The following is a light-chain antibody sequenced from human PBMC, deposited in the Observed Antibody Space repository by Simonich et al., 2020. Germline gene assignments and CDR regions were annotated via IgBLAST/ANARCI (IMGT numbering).Light chain of an antibody. J-gene: IGKJ1*01. CDR2: KAS. V-gene: IGKV1-5*03. Sequence: DIQMTQPPSTLSASVGDRVTITCRASQSISSWLAWYQQKPGKAPKLLIYKASSLESGVPSRFSGSGSGTEFTLTISSLPPDDFATYYCQQYNSYSTFGQGTKVEIK. CDR3: QQYNSYST. CDR1: QSISSW.